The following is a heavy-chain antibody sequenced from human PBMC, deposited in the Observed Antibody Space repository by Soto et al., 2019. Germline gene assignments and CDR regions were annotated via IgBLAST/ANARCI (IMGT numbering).Heavy chain of an antibody. V-gene: IGHV3-7*01. CDR1: GFPFRNEW. J-gene: IGHJ1*01. Sequence: EEQLVESGGGLVQPGGSLRLSCAASGFPFRNEWMTWVRQAPMKGLEWVANISPDGNEKNYVDSVKGRFTISRDNANNFLYLQTDSLRVDDTAVYYCVRGHFWGQGTLVTVSS. CDR3: VRGHF. CDR2: ISPDGNEK.